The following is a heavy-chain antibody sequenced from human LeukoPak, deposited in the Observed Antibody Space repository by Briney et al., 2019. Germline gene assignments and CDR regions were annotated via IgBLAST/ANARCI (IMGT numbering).Heavy chain of an antibody. CDR3: ARVTYYYDSSGYYFSRTPPFDY. Sequence: SETLSLTCTVSGGSISSSSYYWGWIRQPPGKGLEWIGSIYHSGSTYYNPSLKSRVTISVDTSKNQFSLKLSSVTAADTAVYYCARVTYYYDSSGYYFSRTPPFDYWGQGTLVTVSS. V-gene: IGHV4-39*07. J-gene: IGHJ4*02. CDR1: GGSISSSSYY. CDR2: IYHSGST. D-gene: IGHD3-22*01.